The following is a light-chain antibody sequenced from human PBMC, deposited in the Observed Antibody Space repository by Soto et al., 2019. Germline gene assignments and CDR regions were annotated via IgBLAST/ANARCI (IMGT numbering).Light chain of an antibody. CDR1: SGHSSYA. CDR3: QTWGTGIRV. CDR2: LNSDGSH. Sequence: QHVLTQSPSASASLGASVKLTCTLSSGHSSYAIAWHQQQPEKGLRYLMKLNSDGSHSKGDGIPDRFSGSSSGAERYLTISSLQSEDEADYYCQTWGTGIRVFGGGTKLTVL. J-gene: IGLJ3*02. V-gene: IGLV4-69*01.